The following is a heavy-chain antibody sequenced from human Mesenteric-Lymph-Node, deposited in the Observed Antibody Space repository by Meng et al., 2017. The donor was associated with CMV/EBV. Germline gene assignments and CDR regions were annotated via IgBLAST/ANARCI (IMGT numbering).Heavy chain of an antibody. CDR3: ARSYCSSINCYIGGY. CDR2: INTGNGNT. Sequence: SGYPFLNYAIPWVRQAPGQRLEWMGWINTGNGNTRYSQNLQDRISITRDTSATTVYMELSSLRSEDTAVYYCARSYCSSINCYIGGYWGRGTLVTVSS. V-gene: IGHV1-3*04. J-gene: IGHJ4*02. D-gene: IGHD2-2*01. CDR1: GYPFLNYA.